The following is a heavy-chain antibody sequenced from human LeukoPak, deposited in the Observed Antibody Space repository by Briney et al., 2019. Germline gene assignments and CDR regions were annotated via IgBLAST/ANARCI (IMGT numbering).Heavy chain of an antibody. V-gene: IGHV3-74*01. J-gene: IGHJ4*01. D-gene: IGHD6-6*01. CDR3: ARYSSSSGGASYYLDY. Sequence: GGSLRLSCTASGFTLRNYLMHWVRPVPGKRVVWVSRISGDGSVTNYADSVQGRFTISRDNAKNILYLQINSLRSEDTAVYYCARYSSSSGGASYYLDYWGHGTLVTVSS. CDR2: ISGDGSVT. CDR1: GFTLRNYL.